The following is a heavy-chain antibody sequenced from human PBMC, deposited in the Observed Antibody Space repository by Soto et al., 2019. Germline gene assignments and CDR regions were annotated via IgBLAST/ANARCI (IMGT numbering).Heavy chain of an antibody. V-gene: IGHV1-3*01. CDR3: ARDAMTTEFDY. Sequence: QVQLVQSGAEVKKPGASVKVSCKASGHTFTRYAMHWVRQAPGQRLEWMGWINAGDGNTKYSQKFQGRVTITRDTSASTGYMELSSLRSEDTAVYYCARDAMTTEFDYWGQGPLVTVSS. J-gene: IGHJ4*02. CDR1: GHTFTRYA. D-gene: IGHD4-4*01. CDR2: INAGDGNT.